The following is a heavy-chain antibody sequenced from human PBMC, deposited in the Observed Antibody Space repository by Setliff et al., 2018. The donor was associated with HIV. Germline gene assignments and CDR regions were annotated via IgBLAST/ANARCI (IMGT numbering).Heavy chain of an antibody. CDR1: GGSISNFY. J-gene: IGHJ4*02. Sequence: TSETLSLTCSVSGGSISNFYWSWIRQPPGKGLEWVGHINSTGDTNYNPSLKSRVTLSADTSKNQLSLSLTSVTAADTAVYYCARVRLTMIMMVDYFDQWGQGTLVTVSS. CDR2: INSTGDT. CDR3: ARVRLTMIMMVDYFDQ. V-gene: IGHV4-4*07. D-gene: IGHD3-22*01.